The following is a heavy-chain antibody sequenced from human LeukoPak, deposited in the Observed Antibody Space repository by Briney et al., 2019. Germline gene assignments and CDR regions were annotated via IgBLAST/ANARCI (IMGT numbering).Heavy chain of an antibody. CDR3: ARGYDFWSGYSNRSGYYYTDA. D-gene: IGHD3-3*01. CDR2: INPSGGST. V-gene: IGHV1-46*01. CDR1: GYTFTSYY. Sequence: ASVKVSCKASGYTFTSYYMHWVRQSPGQGREWMGIINPSGGSTSYAQKCKGTITMTRDMSTSTVYMELSSLRSEDTAVYYRARGYDFWSGYSNRSGYYYTDAWSKATTVTVSS. J-gene: IGHJ6*03.